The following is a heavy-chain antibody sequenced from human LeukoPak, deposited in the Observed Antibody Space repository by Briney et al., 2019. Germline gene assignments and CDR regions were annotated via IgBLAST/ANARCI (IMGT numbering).Heavy chain of an antibody. V-gene: IGHV3-23*01. Sequence: GGSLRLSCAASGFTFSSYGMSWVRQAPGKGLEWVSAISGSGGSTYYADSVKGRFTISRDNSKNTLYLQMNSLRAEDTAVYYCAMEHSGSYYYFDYWGQGTLVTVSS. D-gene: IGHD1-26*01. CDR2: ISGSGGST. J-gene: IGHJ4*02. CDR3: AMEHSGSYYYFDY. CDR1: GFTFSSYG.